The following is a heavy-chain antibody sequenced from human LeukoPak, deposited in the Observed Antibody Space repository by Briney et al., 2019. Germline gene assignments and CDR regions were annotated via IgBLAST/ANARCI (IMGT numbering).Heavy chain of an antibody. Sequence: SETLSLTCTVSVGSISSRSNYWGWIRQPPGKGLEWTGSLYYSGSTYYNPSLKSRVTISVDTSKNQLSLKLSSVTAADTAVYYCARAIESFTIFGVVIVFDYWGQGTLVTVSS. J-gene: IGHJ4*02. CDR3: ARAIESFTIFGVVIVFDY. V-gene: IGHV4-39*01. D-gene: IGHD3-3*01. CDR1: VGSISSRSNY. CDR2: LYYSGST.